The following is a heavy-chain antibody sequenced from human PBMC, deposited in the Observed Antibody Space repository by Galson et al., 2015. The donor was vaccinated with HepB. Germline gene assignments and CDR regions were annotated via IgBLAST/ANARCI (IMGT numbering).Heavy chain of an antibody. D-gene: IGHD2-15*01. CDR1: GFTFSSYS. Sequence: SLRLSCAASGFTFSSYSMNWVRQAPGKGLEWVSYISSSSSTIYYADSVKGRFTISRDNAKNSLYLQMNSLRAEDTAVYYCARATAASYYYYYYYMDVWGKGTTVTVSS. CDR2: ISSSSSTI. J-gene: IGHJ6*03. CDR3: ARATAASYYYYYYYMDV. V-gene: IGHV3-48*01.